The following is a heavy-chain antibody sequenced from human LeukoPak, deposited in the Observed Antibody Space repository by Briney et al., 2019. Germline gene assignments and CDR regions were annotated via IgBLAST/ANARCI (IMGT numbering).Heavy chain of an antibody. J-gene: IGHJ6*02. CDR2: IYYSGST. V-gene: IGHV4-59*01. Sequence: PSETLSLTCTVSGGSTSSYYWSWIRQPPGKGLEWIGYIYYSGSTNYNPSLKSRVTISVDTSKNQFSLKLSSVTAADTAVYYCARAYDFWSGGYYGMDVWGQGTTVTVSS. CDR3: ARAYDFWSGGYYGMDV. D-gene: IGHD3-3*01. CDR1: GGSTSSYY.